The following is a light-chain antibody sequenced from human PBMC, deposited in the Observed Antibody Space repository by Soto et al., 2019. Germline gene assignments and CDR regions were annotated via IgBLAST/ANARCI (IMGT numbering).Light chain of an antibody. CDR1: SSNIGNNA. Sequence: QSVLAQPPSASGTPGQRVTISCSGGSSNIGNNAVNWYQQLPGKAPKLLIYYDDLLPSGVSDRFSGSKSGTSASLAISGLQSEDEADYYCAAWDDSLNGLVFGTGTKVTVL. V-gene: IGLV1-36*01. CDR3: AAWDDSLNGLV. CDR2: YDD. J-gene: IGLJ1*01.